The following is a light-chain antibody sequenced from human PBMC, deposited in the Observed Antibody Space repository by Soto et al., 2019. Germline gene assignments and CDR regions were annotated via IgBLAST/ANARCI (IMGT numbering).Light chain of an antibody. V-gene: IGLV4-69*02. CDR2: VNSDGSH. Sequence: QPVLTQSPSASASLGASVKLTCTLSSGYTSYAIAWHQQQPEKGPRYLMKVNSDGSHSKGDGIPDRFSGSSSGAERYLTISSLQSEDEADYYCQSWGTGGVFGGGTQLTVL. CDR1: SGYTSYA. J-gene: IGLJ2*01. CDR3: QSWGTGGV.